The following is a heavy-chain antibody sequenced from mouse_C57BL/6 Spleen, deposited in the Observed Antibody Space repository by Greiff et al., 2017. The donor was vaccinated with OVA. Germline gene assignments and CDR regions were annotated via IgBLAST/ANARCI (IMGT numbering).Heavy chain of an antibody. CDR2: ISGGGGNT. Sequence: EVQLMESGGGLVKPGGSLKLSCAASGFTFSSYTMSWVRQTPEKRLEWVATISGGGGNTYYPASVKGRFTISRDNTKNTLYLQMSSLRSEDTAVYDCSNYDYDDARFAYWGQGTLVTVSA. D-gene: IGHD2-4*01. CDR3: SNYDYDDARFAY. CDR1: GFTFSSYT. J-gene: IGHJ3*01. V-gene: IGHV5-9*04.